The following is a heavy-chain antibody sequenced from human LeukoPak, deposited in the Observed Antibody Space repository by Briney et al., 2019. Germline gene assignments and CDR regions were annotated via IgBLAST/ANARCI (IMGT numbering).Heavy chain of an antibody. CDR1: GGCISSGSYY. D-gene: IGHD3-16*01. J-gene: IGHJ2*01. V-gene: IGHV4-61*02. CDR2: IYTRGST. Sequence: SQTLSLTCTVSGGCISSGSYYWRWIRQPAGKGLEWIGCIYTRGSTNYNPSLKSRVTISVDTSKNQLSLKLSSVTAADTAMYYCARLRGYGGWYFDLWGRGTLVTVSS. CDR3: ARLRGYGGWYFDL.